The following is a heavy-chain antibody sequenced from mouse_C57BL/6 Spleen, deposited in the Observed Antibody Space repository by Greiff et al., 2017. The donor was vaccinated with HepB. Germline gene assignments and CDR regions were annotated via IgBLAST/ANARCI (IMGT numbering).Heavy chain of an antibody. CDR2: INPSTGGT. CDR3: ARGASSGFAY. J-gene: IGHJ3*01. CDR1: GYSFTGYY. D-gene: IGHD3-2*02. V-gene: IGHV1-42*01. Sequence: EVHLVESGPELVKPGASVKISCKASGYSFTGYYMNWVKQSPEKSLEWIGEINPSTGGTTYNQKFKAKATLTVDKSSSTAYMQLKSLTSEDSAVYYCARGASSGFAYWGQGTLVTVSA.